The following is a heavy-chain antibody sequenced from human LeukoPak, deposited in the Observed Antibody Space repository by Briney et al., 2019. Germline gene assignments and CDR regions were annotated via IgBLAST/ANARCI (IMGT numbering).Heavy chain of an antibody. V-gene: IGHV3-48*01. CDR3: VRVVTESGYGPLNY. Sequence: PGGSLRLSCAASGLIFSSYSMNWVRQAPGKGLEWISYISSSGSTIYYADSVKGRFTISRDNAKSSLYLQMDSLRAEDTAVYYCVRVVTESGYGPLNYWGQGTLVTVSS. CDR1: GLIFSSYS. CDR2: ISSSGSTI. J-gene: IGHJ4*02. D-gene: IGHD5-12*01.